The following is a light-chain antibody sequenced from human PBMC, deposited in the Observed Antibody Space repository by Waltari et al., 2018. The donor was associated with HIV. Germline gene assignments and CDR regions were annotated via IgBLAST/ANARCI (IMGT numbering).Light chain of an antibody. CDR2: AAS. CDR3: QKYNNAPRT. Sequence: DIQMTQSPSSLSASAGDSVTITCRANQGISNSLAWYQQKPGKVPKLLIYAASNLQSGVPSRFSGSGSGTDFTLTISSLQPEDVATYYCQKYNNAPRTFGQGTKVEIK. J-gene: IGKJ1*01. V-gene: IGKV1-27*01. CDR1: QGISNS.